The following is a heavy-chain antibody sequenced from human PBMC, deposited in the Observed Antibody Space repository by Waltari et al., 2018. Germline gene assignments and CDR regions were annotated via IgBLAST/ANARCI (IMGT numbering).Heavy chain of an antibody. CDR3: ATAGSIRSYGMDV. V-gene: IGHV3-48*01. Sequence: EEQLVESGGGLVQPGGSLRLSCSAPGLRFSSYGMTWVRQAPGKGLEWVSYISISSNPIFYADSVQGRFTISRDNAKNSVFLQMTGLRAEDSAVYFWATAGSIRSYGMDVWGQGTTVTVS. CDR2: ISISSNPI. CDR1: GLRFSSYG. J-gene: IGHJ6*02. D-gene: IGHD2-15*01.